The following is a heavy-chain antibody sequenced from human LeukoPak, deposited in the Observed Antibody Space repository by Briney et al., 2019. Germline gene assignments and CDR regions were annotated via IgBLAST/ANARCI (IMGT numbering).Heavy chain of an antibody. CDR2: IYYSGST. J-gene: IGHJ4*02. CDR3: ARVRGSRSRSSSPPVYFDY. Sequence: SQTLSLTCTVSGGSISSGDYYWSWIRQPPGKGLEWIGYIYYSGSTYYNPSLKSRVTISVDTSKNQFSLKLSSVTAADTAVYYCARVRGSRSRSSSPPVYFDYWGQGTLVTVSS. CDR1: GGSISSGDYY. V-gene: IGHV4-30-4*01. D-gene: IGHD6-13*01.